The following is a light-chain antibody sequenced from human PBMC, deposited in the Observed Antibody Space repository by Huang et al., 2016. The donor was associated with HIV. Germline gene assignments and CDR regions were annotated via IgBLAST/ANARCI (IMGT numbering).Light chain of an antibody. V-gene: IGKV1-39*01. CDR3: QQSYNTPCLT. J-gene: IGKJ4*01. Sequence: DIQMTQSPSSLSASVGDRVTITCRASQSISNYLNWYQQKPGKAPKLLIYGASSLQSGVPSRFSGSGSGTYFTLTISSLQPEDFATYYCQQSYNTPCLTFGGGTKVEIK. CDR1: QSISNY. CDR2: GAS.